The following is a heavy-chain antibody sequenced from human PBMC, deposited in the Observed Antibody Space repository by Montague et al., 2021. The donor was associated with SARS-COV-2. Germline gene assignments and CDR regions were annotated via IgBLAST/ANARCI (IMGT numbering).Heavy chain of an antibody. D-gene: IGHD2-21*02. J-gene: IGHJ4*02. V-gene: IGHV4-61*02. CDR1: GGSISRGYYY. CDR3: ASSHCGGDCY. Sequence: TLSLTCTVSGGSISRGYYYWSWIRLPAGKGLEWIGRIYRSGSPNYNPSLESRVVLSVDTSRNQFSMKMTSVTAADTAMYYCASSHCGGDCYSGQGTLVTVSS. CDR2: IYRSGSP.